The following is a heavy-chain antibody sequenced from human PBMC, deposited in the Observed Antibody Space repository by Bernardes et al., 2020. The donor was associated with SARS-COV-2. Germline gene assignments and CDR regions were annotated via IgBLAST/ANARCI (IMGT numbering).Heavy chain of an antibody. CDR3: ARLGGSGSYDGFDL. Sequence: GGSLKITGKGSGYSFTNYWISWVRQMPGKGLEWMGKIDPSDSYINDSPSFQGHVSMSVDTSISTAYLQWSSLKASDTAMYYCARLGGSGSYDGFDLWGQGTLVTVSS. D-gene: IGHD3-10*01. V-gene: IGHV5-10-1*01. CDR2: IDPSDSYI. CDR1: GYSFTNYW. J-gene: IGHJ3*01.